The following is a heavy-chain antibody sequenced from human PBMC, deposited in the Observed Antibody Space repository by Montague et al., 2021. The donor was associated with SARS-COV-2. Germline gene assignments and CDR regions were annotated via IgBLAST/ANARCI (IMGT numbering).Heavy chain of an antibody. CDR2: VHYSGRP. CDR3: TRHVHMTWPEPSPGFDY. V-gene: IGHV4-39*01. J-gene: IGHJ4*03. CDR1: GDSISSNGYN. Sequence: SETLSPTCSVSGDSISSNGYNWGWIRQPPGKGLEWIGSVHYSGRPYNPSLNSRVTIYVDTSKNQLYLQLRSVTAAATAVYYCTRHVHMTWPEPSPGFDYWGQGTMVTVSS. D-gene: IGHD1-1*01.